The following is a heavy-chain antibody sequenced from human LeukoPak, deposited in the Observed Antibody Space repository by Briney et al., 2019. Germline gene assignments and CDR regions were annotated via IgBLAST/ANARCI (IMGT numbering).Heavy chain of an antibody. CDR1: GFTVSSNY. V-gene: IGHV3-53*01. CDR2: LYNGGSP. Sequence: GGSLRLSCAASGFTVSSNYMTWVRQAPGKGLEWVSTLYNGGSPHYADSVKGRFTISSDKSKNTLYLQMNSLRAEDTAVYYCAKGEGVRAFDIWGQGTMVTVSS. CDR3: AKGEGVRAFDI. J-gene: IGHJ3*02. D-gene: IGHD3-10*01.